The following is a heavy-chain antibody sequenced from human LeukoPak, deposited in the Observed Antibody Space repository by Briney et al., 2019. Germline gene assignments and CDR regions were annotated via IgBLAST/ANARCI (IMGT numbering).Heavy chain of an antibody. V-gene: IGHV4-59*01. CDR3: ARTPYYYMDV. CDR1: GDSISSYY. Sequence: PSETLSLTCTVSGDSISSYYWSWIRQPPGKGLEWIGYIYNSESTNYNPSLKSRLTISVDTSKNQFSLKLSSVPAADTAVYYCARTPYYYMDVWGKGTTVTVSS. J-gene: IGHJ6*03. CDR2: IYNSEST.